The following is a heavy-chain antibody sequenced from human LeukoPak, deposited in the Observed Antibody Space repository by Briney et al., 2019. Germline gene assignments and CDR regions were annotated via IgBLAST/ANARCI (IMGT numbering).Heavy chain of an antibody. Sequence: ASVKVSCKASGYSFTNYYMHWVRQAPGQGLDWMGMINPSGASTTYAQNFQGRVAMTRDMSTSTVYMELSSLTSEDTAVYYCASTRGYYSDSWGQGTLGTASS. CDR2: INPSGAST. CDR3: ASTRGYYSDS. J-gene: IGHJ4*02. V-gene: IGHV1-46*01. CDR1: GYSFTNYY.